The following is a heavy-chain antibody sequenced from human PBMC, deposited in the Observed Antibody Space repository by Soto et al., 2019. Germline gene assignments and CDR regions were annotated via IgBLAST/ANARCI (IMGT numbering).Heavy chain of an antibody. V-gene: IGHV3-53*02. CDR3: ARDVVVVVAATRGYYYYGMDV. Sequence: EVQLVETGGGLIQPGGSLRLSCAASGFTVSSNYMSWVRQAPGKGLERVSVIYSGGSTYYADSVKGRFTISRDNCKNPLYLQMNSLRAEDTAVYYCARDVVVVVAATRGYYYYGMDVWVQGTTVTVSS. CDR1: GFTVSSNY. D-gene: IGHD2-15*01. CDR2: IYSGGST. J-gene: IGHJ6*02.